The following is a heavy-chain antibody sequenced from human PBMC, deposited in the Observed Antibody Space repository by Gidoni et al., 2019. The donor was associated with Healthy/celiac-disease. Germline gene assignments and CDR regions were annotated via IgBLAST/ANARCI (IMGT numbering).Heavy chain of an antibody. J-gene: IGHJ4*02. CDR1: GYTFPSYY. V-gene: IGHV1-46*01. CDR2: INPSGGST. D-gene: IGHD5-18*01. Sequence: QVQLVQSGAEVKKPGASVKVSCKASGYTFPSYYIPWVRQAPGQGLEWIGIINPSGGSTSYAQKFQGRVTMTRDTSTSTVYMELSSLRSEDTAVYYCASPQRGYSYGLYFYWGQGTLVTVSS. CDR3: ASPQRGYSYGLYFY.